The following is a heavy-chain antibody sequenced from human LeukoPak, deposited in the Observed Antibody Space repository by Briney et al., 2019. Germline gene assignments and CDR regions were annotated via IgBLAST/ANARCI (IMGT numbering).Heavy chain of an antibody. D-gene: IGHD3-9*01. CDR2: IYYSGST. Sequence: SETLSLTCTVSGGSISSYYWSWIRQPPGKGLEWIGYIYYSGSTNYNPSLKSRVTISVDTSKNQFSLKLSSVTAADTAVYYCAKDSNVLRYFDGEYYFDYWGQGTLVTVSS. J-gene: IGHJ4*02. CDR3: AKDSNVLRYFDGEYYFDY. CDR1: GGSISSYY. V-gene: IGHV4-59*01.